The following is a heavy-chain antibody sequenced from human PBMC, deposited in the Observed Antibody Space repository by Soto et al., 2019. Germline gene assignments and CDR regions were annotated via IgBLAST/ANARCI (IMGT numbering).Heavy chain of an antibody. CDR1: GGSISSGGYA. Sequence: SETLSLTCAVSGGSISSGGYAWAWIRQPPGKGLEWVGYIYQSGSTYYNLSLKSRVTIAADRSKNQFSLNLASVTAADTAVYYCARSYSGGDAYFDYWGQGTVVTVSS. V-gene: IGHV4-30-2*01. J-gene: IGHJ4*02. D-gene: IGHD2-21*02. CDR2: IYQSGST. CDR3: ARSYSGGDAYFDY.